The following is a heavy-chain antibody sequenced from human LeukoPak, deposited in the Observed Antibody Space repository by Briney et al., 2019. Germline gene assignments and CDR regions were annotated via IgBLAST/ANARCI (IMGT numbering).Heavy chain of an antibody. CDR1: GGSISSSSYY. CDR2: INHSGNT. CDR3: ARSKDFAGRAFDI. D-gene: IGHD4-11*01. V-gene: IGHV4-39*07. Sequence: SETLSLTCTVSGGSISSSSYYWGWIRQPPGKGLEWIGEINHSGNTNYNPSLKSRVTISVDTSKNQFSLKLSSVTAADTAVHYCARSKDFAGRAFDIWGQGTMVTVSS. J-gene: IGHJ3*02.